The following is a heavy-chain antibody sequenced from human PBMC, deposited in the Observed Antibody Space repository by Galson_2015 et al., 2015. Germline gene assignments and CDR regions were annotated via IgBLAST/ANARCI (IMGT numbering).Heavy chain of an antibody. CDR2: IYPGASDT. CDR3: AREIPGGSVTGNVFWWFEL. CDR1: GYSFTSYW. J-gene: IGHJ2*01. Sequence: QYGAEVTKPGESLQISCKGSGYSFTSYWIDWVRQMPGNGLEWMGIIYPGASDTRYSPSFQGQVRISADKSISTAYLQWTSLKASDTAMYYCAREIPGGSVTGNVFWWFELWGRGTMVTVSS. V-gene: IGHV5-51*01. D-gene: IGHD6-19*01.